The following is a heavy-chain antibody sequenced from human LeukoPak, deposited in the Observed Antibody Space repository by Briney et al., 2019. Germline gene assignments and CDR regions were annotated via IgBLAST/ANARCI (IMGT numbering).Heavy chain of an antibody. CDR3: ARKSDSLLVREGDC. D-gene: IGHD3-10*01. V-gene: IGHV3-66*01. J-gene: IGHJ4*02. CDR1: GFTVNRNY. Sequence: GGPLRLSCAASGFTVNRNYMIWVRQAPGKGLECVSVIYSGGTTWYADSVKGRFTISRDTNTLYLQMNSLRAEDTAVYYCARKSDSLLVREGDCWGQGTLVTVSS. CDR2: IYSGGTT.